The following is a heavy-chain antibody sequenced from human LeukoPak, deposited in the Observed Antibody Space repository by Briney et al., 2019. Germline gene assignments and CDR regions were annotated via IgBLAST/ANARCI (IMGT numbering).Heavy chain of an antibody. V-gene: IGHV1-46*01. CDR3: ASRKWELLQYFDY. Sequence: ASVKVSGKASGYTSTSYYMHWVRQAPGQGLEWMGIINPSDGSTSYAQKFQGRVTMTRDTSTSTVYMELSSLRSEDTAVYYCASRKWELLQYFDYWGQGTLVTVSS. D-gene: IGHD1-26*01. CDR2: INPSDGST. J-gene: IGHJ4*02. CDR1: GYTSTSYY.